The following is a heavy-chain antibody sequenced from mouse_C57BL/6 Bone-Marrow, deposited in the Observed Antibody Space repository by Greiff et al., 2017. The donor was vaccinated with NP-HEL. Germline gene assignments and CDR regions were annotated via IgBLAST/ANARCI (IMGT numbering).Heavy chain of an antibody. J-gene: IGHJ4*01. CDR2: IYPGDGDT. D-gene: IGHD2-3*01. V-gene: IGHV1-80*01. Sequence: VQLKESGAELVKPGASVKISCKASGYAFSSYWMNWVKQRPGKGLEWIGQIYPGDGDTNYTGKFKGKATLTDDKSSSTVYLQLSSLTSDDSAVYVGARIYDGYYVPTDNAMDYWGQGTSGTVSS. CDR1: GYAFSSYW. CDR3: ARIYDGYYVPTDNAMDY.